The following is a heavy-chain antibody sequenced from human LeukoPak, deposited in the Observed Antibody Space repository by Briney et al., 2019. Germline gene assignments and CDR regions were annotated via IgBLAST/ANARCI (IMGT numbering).Heavy chain of an antibody. Sequence: ASVTVSCKASGYTFTSYGISWVRQAPGQGLEWMGWISAYNGNTNYAQKLQGRVTMTTDTSTSTAYMELRSLRSDDTAVYYCARADIVVVPGDYWGQGTLVTVSS. V-gene: IGHV1-18*01. CDR3: ARADIVVVPGDY. CDR1: GYTFTSYG. CDR2: ISAYNGNT. D-gene: IGHD2-2*01. J-gene: IGHJ4*02.